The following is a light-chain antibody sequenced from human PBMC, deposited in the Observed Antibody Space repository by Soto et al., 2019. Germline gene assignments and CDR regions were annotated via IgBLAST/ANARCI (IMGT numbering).Light chain of an antibody. V-gene: IGKV4-1*01. CDR2: WAS. CDR3: QQYYNSPLT. CDR1: QSVLYNSNNKNY. J-gene: IGKJ4*01. Sequence: DIVMTQSPDSMAVSVGETATINCKSSQSVLYNSNNKNYLAWYQQKPTQPPKLLIYWASTRESGVPDRFSGSGSGTDFTLTISSLQAEDVAVYYCQQYYNSPLTFGGGTKVEIK.